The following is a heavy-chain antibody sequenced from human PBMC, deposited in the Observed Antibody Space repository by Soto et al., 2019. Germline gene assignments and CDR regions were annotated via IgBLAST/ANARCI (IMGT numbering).Heavy chain of an antibody. V-gene: IGHV3-21*01. J-gene: IGHJ4*02. CDR1: GFNFSTYN. CDR3: ARVGRNYYFDY. CDR2: ISSSSSYI. Sequence: PGGSLRLSCAASGFNFSTYNMNWVRQAPGKGLEWVSSISSSSSYIYYADSVKGRFIISRDNAKNSLSLQMNSLRAEDTAMYYCARVGRNYYFDYWGQGTLVTVSS. D-gene: IGHD1-26*01.